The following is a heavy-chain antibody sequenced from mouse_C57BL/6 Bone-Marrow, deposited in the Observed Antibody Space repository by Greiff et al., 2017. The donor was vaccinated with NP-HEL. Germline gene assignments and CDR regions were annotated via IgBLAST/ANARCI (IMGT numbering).Heavy chain of an antibody. Sequence: EVQGVESGGGLVQPGASLRLSCAASGFTFTDYYMSWVRQPPGKAPEWLALISNKATGYTSEYTLTVKGRFTISKDNSQNYLYLPMHTLRDEDSATYYCVKAVHYYGSRNYAMDDWGKGTSVTVSS. CDR2: ISNKATGYTS. CDR3: VKAVHYYGSRNYAMDD. J-gene: IGHJ4*01. CDR1: GFTFTDYY. D-gene: IGHD1-1*01. V-gene: IGHV7-4*01.